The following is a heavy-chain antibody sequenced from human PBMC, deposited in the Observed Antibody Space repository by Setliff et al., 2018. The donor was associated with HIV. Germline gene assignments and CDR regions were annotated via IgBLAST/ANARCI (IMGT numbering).Heavy chain of an antibody. CDR2: FDPEDGET. CDR1: GYTLTELS. D-gene: IGHD3-10*01. Sequence: ASVKVSCKVSGYTLTELSMHWVRQAPGKGLEWMGGFDPEDGETIYAQKFQGRVAMTEDTSTDTAYMELSSLRSEDKAVYYCATDLKGSQSYYYGSGSYSGFDPWGQGTLVTVSS. CDR3: ATDLKGSQSYYYGSGSYSGFDP. V-gene: IGHV1-24*01. J-gene: IGHJ5*02.